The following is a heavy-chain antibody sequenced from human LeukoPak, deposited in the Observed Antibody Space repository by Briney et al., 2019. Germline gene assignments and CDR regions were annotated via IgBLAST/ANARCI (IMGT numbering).Heavy chain of an antibody. CDR1: GFTVESKR. Sequence: PGGSLRLPCAASGFTVESKRMSWVRQAPGKGLEWVSTIYSGGDTYYADSVKGRFTISRDNSKNTLYLQMNSLRAEDTAVYYCARAPTYTRTFDYWGQGTLVTVSS. D-gene: IGHD1-1*01. V-gene: IGHV3-53*01. CDR3: ARAPTYTRTFDY. CDR2: IYSGGDT. J-gene: IGHJ4*02.